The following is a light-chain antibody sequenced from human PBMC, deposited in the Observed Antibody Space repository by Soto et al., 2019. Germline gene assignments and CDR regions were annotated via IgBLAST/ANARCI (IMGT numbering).Light chain of an antibody. CDR1: QGISSW. Sequence: DTQLPRSPSFVLADVAGRGTITGRASQGISSWLAWYQQKPGKAPKLLIYAASSLQSGVPSWFSGSGSGTDFTLTISRLQPEEGATYYCQQANSFPITFGQGTRMEIK. CDR2: AAS. CDR3: QQANSFPIT. J-gene: IGKJ5*01. V-gene: IGKV1-12*01.